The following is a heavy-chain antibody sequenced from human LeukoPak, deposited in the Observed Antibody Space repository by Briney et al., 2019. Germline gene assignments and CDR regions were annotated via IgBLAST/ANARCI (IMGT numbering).Heavy chain of an antibody. D-gene: IGHD6-19*01. J-gene: IGHJ4*02. CDR2: IYYSGST. V-gene: IGHV4-59*11. CDR3: SRGGWSLDF. CDR1: GGSISSHY. Sequence: SETLSLTCSVSGGSISSHYWSWIRQPPGKGLEWIGYIYYSGSTSYNPSLKSRVTISVDTANNQFSLKLSSVTAAATAMYYCSRGGWSLDFWGQGTLVTVSS.